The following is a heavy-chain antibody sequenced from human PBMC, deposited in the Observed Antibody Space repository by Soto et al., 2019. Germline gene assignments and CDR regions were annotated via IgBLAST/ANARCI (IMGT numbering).Heavy chain of an antibody. D-gene: IGHD3-10*01. J-gene: IGHJ3*02. CDR1: GGSISSGGYY. V-gene: IGHV4-31*03. Sequence: PSETLSLTCTVSGGSISSGGYYWSWIRQHPGKGLEWIGCIYYSGSTYYNPSLKSRLTMSVDTSRNQFSLKLSSVTAADTAVYYCASQYYYGSGSYLGSFDIWGQGTMVTVSS. CDR2: IYYSGST. CDR3: ASQYYYGSGSYLGSFDI.